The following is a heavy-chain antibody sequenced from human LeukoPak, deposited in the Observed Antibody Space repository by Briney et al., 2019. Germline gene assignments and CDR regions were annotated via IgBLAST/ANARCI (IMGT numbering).Heavy chain of an antibody. J-gene: IGHJ4*02. Sequence: SETLSLTCTVSGGSISSYYWSWIRQPPGKGLEWIGYIYYSGSTNYNPSLKSRVTISVDTSKNQFSLKLSSVTAADTAVYYCARESESGSGYYYYDYWGQGTLVAVSP. CDR3: ARESESGSGYYYYDY. V-gene: IGHV4-59*01. D-gene: IGHD3-22*01. CDR2: IYYSGST. CDR1: GGSISSYY.